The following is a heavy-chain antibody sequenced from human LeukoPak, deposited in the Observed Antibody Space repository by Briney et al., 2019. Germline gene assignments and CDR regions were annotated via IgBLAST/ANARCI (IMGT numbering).Heavy chain of an antibody. Sequence: SETLSLTCTVSGGSISSGSYYWSWIRQPAGKGLEWIGRIYTSGSTNYNPSLKSRVTISVDTSKNQFSLKLSSVTAADTAVYYCAREVGGYRYGYRPTELSWYFDLWGRGTLVTVSS. J-gene: IGHJ2*01. CDR1: GGSISSGSYY. V-gene: IGHV4-61*02. CDR3: AREVGGYRYGYRPTELSWYFDL. CDR2: IYTSGST. D-gene: IGHD5-18*01.